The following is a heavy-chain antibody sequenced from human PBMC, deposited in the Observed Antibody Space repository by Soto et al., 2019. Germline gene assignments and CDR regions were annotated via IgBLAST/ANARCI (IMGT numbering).Heavy chain of an antibody. CDR2: ISYDGSNK. D-gene: IGHD4-4*01. V-gene: IGHV3-30-3*01. J-gene: IGHJ2*01. CDR1: GFTFSSYA. Sequence: QVQLVESGGDVVQPGRSLRLSCAASGFTFSSYAMHWVREAPGKGLEWVAVISYDGSNKYYADSVKGRFTISRDNSKNTLDLQMNSLRTEDTAVYYCARPLWRDDYNWGYFDLWGRGTLVTVSS. CDR3: ARPLWRDDYNWGYFDL.